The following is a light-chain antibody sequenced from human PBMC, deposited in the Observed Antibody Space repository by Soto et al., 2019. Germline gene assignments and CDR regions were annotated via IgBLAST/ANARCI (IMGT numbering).Light chain of an antibody. Sequence: QSALTQPASVSGSPGQSITISCTGTSSDVGGYNYVPWYHQYPGNAPKLMIYEVSNRPSGVSNRFSGSKSGNTASLTISGLQAEDEADYYCSSYTSTNTWVFGGGTKLTVL. CDR2: EVS. CDR3: SSYTSTNTWV. V-gene: IGLV2-14*01. CDR1: SSDVGGYNY. J-gene: IGLJ3*02.